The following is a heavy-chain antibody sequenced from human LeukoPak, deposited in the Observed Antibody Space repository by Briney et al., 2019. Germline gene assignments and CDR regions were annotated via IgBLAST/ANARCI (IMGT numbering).Heavy chain of an antibody. CDR3: VKDDYSNSWYYFAS. CDR2: VSGSGGTT. Sequence: PGGSLRLSCAASGFTFSSYAMNWVRQAPGKGLEWVSVVSGSGGTTHYTDSVKGRFTISRDNSKNTLYLQMSSLRGEDTAMYYCVKDDYSNSWYYFASWGQGTQVTVSS. V-gene: IGHV3-23*01. D-gene: IGHD6-13*01. J-gene: IGHJ4*02. CDR1: GFTFSSYA.